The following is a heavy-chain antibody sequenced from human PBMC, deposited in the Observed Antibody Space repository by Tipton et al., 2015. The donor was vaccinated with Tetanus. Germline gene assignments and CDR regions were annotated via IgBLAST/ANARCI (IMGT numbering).Heavy chain of an antibody. CDR1: GGSISSSSYY. CDR3: ARLPRLYDYVWGRDYYYGMDV. V-gene: IGHV4-39*01. D-gene: IGHD3-16*01. CDR2: IYYSGST. J-gene: IGHJ6*02. Sequence: TLSLTCTVSGGSISSSSYYWGWIRQPPGKGLEWIGSIYYSGSTYYNPSLKSRVTISVDTSKNQSSLKLSSVTAADTAVYYCARLPRLYDYVWGRDYYYGMDVWGQGTTVTVSS.